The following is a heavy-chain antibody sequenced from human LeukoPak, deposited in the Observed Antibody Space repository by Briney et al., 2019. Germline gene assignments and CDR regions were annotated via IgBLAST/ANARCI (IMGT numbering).Heavy chain of an antibody. CDR2: IKQDGSEK. CDR3: ARLVAATHY. V-gene: IGHV3-7*01. Sequence: PGGSLRLSCAASGFTFSSYWISWVRQAPGKGLEWVANIKQDGSEKYYVDSVKGRFTISRDNAKNSLYLQMNSLRAEDTAVYYCARLVAATHYWGQGTLVTVSS. D-gene: IGHD2-15*01. J-gene: IGHJ4*02. CDR1: GFTFSSYW.